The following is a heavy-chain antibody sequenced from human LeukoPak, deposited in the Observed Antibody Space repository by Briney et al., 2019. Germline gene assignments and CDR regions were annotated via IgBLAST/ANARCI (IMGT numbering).Heavy chain of an antibody. V-gene: IGHV3-23*01. CDR1: GFTFRNSA. CDR2: VSGSGGSS. CDR3: VSHGCGGTCYSSFDF. D-gene: IGHD2-15*01. Sequence: GGSLRLSCTASGFTFRNSAMSWVRQAPGKGLEWVSTVSGSGGSSYSADSVKGRFTISRDDSRDSLYLQMNSLGAEDTALYYCVSHGCGGTCYSSFDFWGQGTLVTVSS. J-gene: IGHJ4*02.